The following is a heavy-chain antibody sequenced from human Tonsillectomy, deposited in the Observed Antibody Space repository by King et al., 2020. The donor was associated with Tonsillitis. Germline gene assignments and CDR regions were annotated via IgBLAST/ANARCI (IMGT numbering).Heavy chain of an antibody. CDR2: IYHSGSA. CDR3: ARRYVFRFFDWSDF. CDR1: GASISSSSYY. V-gene: IGHV4-39*01. D-gene: IGHD3-9*01. J-gene: IGHJ4*02. Sequence: LQLQESGPGLVKPSETLSLTCSVSGASISSSSYYWGWIRQPPGKGLEWIGSIYHSGSAYYNPSLRSRVTISVDTYKNQFSLKLSSVSAADTAVYYCARRYVFRFFDWSDFWGPGTLVTVSS.